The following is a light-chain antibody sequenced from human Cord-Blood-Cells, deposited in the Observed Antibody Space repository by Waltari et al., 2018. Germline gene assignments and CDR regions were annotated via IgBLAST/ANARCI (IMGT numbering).Light chain of an antibody. V-gene: IGLV2-14*01. J-gene: IGLJ2*01. CDR1: SSDVGGTNY. Sequence: QSALTQPASVSGSPGQSITIPCTGTSSDVGGTNYFSWYQQHPGKAPKLMIYDVSNRPSGVSNRFSGSKSGNTASLTISGLQAEDEADYYCSSYTSSSTLVFGGGTKLTVL. CDR3: SSYTSSSTLV. CDR2: DVS.